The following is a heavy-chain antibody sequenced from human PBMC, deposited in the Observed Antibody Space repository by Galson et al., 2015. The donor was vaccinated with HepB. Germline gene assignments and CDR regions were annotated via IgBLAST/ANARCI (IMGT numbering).Heavy chain of an antibody. CDR2: IKGGGGNT. Sequence: SLRLSCAASGFTFSPYWIHWVRQAPGKGLEWVSFIKGGGGNTFYADSVRGRFTISRDNPKSTLYLQMNSLRAEDTAVYYCAKSGFSYGNDASDVWGQGTMVTVSS. D-gene: IGHD3-10*01. CDR1: GFTFSPYW. J-gene: IGHJ3*01. CDR3: AKSGFSYGNDASDV. V-gene: IGHV3-23*01.